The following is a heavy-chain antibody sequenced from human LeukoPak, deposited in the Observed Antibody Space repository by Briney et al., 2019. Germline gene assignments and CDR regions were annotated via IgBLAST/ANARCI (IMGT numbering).Heavy chain of an antibody. CDR1: GYTFTGYY. J-gene: IGHJ4*02. Sequence: ASVKVSCKASGYTFTGYYVHWVRQAPGQGLEWMGWINPNSGGTNYAQKFQGRVTMTRDTSISTAYMELSRLRSDDTAVYYCARDHESYYGSGSYRGMIDYWGQGTLVTVSS. CDR3: ARDHESYYGSGSYRGMIDY. V-gene: IGHV1-2*02. D-gene: IGHD3-10*01. CDR2: INPNSGGT.